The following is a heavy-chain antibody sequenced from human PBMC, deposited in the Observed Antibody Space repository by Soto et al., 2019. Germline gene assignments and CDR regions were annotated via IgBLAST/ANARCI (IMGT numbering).Heavy chain of an antibody. CDR3: ARDTTYFYCSGSHPGYFDY. V-gene: IGHV4-30-2*01. Sequence: QLQLQESGSGLVKPSQTLSLTCAVSGGSISSGGYSWSWIRQPPGKGLEWIGYIYHSGSTYYNPSLKGRVTISVDRSKNQFSLKLSSVTAADTAVYYCARDTTYFYCSGSHPGYFDYWGQGTLVTVSS. D-gene: IGHD3-10*01. CDR2: IYHSGST. CDR1: GGSISSGGYS. J-gene: IGHJ4*02.